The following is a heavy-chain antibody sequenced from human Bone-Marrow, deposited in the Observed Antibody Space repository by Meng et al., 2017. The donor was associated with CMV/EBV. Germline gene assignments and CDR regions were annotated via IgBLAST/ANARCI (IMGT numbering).Heavy chain of an antibody. Sequence: GESLKISCAASGFTFSSYAMSWVRQAPGKGLEWVSVIYSGGSSTYYADSVKGWFTISRDNSKKTLYLQMNSLRAEDTAVDYCAKEPFYFDYWGQGTLVTVSS. CDR2: IYSGGSST. CDR1: GFTFSSYA. V-gene: IGHV3-23*03. CDR3: AKEPFYFDY. J-gene: IGHJ4*02.